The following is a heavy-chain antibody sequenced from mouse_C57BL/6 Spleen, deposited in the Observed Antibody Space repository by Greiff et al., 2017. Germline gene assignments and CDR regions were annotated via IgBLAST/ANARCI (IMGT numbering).Heavy chain of an antibody. J-gene: IGHJ1*03. D-gene: IGHD2-2*01. CDR3: ASLLYGYDGNWYFDV. Sequence: VQLQQSGAELVKPGASVKLSCTASGFNIKDYYMHWVKQRTEQGLEWIGRIDPEDGETKYAPKFQGKATITADTSSNTAYLQLSSLTSEDTAVYYCASLLYGYDGNWYFDVWGTGTTVTVSS. CDR2: IDPEDGET. V-gene: IGHV14-2*01. CDR1: GFNIKDYY.